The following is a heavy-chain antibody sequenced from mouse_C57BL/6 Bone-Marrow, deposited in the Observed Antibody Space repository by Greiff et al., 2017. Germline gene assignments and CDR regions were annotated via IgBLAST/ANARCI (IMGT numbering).Heavy chain of an antibody. CDR1: GYTFTSYW. CDR3: ARYGNLDY. Sequence: QVQLQQPGAELVKPGASVQLSCKASGYTFTSYWLHWAKQRPGQGLEWIGMIPPNSGSTNYNEKFKSKATLTVEQSSSTAYMQLSSLTSEDAAVYYCARYGNLDYWGQGTTRTVSS. CDR2: IPPNSGST. J-gene: IGHJ2*01. V-gene: IGHV1-64*01. D-gene: IGHD1-1*01.